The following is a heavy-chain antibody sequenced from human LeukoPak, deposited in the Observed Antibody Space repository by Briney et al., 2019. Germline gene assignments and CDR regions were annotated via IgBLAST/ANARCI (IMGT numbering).Heavy chain of an antibody. Sequence: PGGSLRLSCAASGFTFSSYAMSSVRQGPGEGLGWGSGISGSGGNIHYVDSVKGRFTISRDNSKNTLYLQMNSLRAEDTAVYYCARGRHTRSTSCFLDYWGQGTLVTVSS. D-gene: IGHD2-2*01. CDR1: GFTFSSYA. CDR2: ISGSGGNI. V-gene: IGHV3-23*01. J-gene: IGHJ4*02. CDR3: ARGRHTRSTSCFLDY.